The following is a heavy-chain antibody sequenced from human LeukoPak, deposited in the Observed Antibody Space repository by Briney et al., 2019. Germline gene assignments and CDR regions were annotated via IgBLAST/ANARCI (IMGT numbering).Heavy chain of an antibody. CDR1: GFTFGSYE. CDR3: AKDWGWDILTGPQDY. V-gene: IGHV3-48*03. D-gene: IGHD3-9*01. Sequence: GGSLRLSCAASGFTFGSYEMNWVRQAPGKGLEWVSYISSSGTTIYYADSVKGRFTISRDNAKNSLYLQMDSLRAEDTALYYRAKDWGWDILTGPQDYWGQGTLVTVSS. CDR2: ISSSGTTI. J-gene: IGHJ4*02.